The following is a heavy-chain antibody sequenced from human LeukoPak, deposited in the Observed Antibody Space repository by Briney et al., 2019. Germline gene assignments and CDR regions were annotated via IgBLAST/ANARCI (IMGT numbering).Heavy chain of an antibody. J-gene: IGHJ3*02. CDR2: IYYSGNT. CDR3: ARRRLFLAHAFDI. CDR1: GGSISDYY. V-gene: IGHV4-59*12. Sequence: SETLSLTCTVSGGSISDYYWTWIRQPPGKGLEWIGHIYYSGNTIYNPSLKSRVTISVDTSKNQFSLQLNSVTAADTAVYYCARRRLFLAHAFDIWGQGTMVTVSS. D-gene: IGHD2-21*02.